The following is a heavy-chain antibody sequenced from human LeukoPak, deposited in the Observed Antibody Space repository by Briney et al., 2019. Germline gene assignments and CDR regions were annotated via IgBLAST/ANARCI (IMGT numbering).Heavy chain of an antibody. CDR2: ISSSSSYI. CDR3: ARGLSTDPRVVTQGDY. CDR1: GFTFSSYS. J-gene: IGHJ4*02. V-gene: IGHV3-21*01. D-gene: IGHD3-3*01. Sequence: PGGSLRLSCAASGFTFSSYSMNWVRQAPGKGLEWVSSISSSSSYIYYADSVKGRFTISRDNAKSSLYLQMDSLRAEDTAVYYCARGLSTDPRVVTQGDYWGQGTLVTVSS.